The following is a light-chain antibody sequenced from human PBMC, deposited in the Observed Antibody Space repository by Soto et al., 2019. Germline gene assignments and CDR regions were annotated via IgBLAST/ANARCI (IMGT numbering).Light chain of an antibody. V-gene: IGKV3-15*01. CDR2: GAS. J-gene: IGKJ1*01. CDR1: QSVSSN. Sequence: EIVLTQSPATLSLYPRERATLSCRASQSVSSNLAWYQQKPGQAPRLLIYGASTRATGFPARFSGRGSGTEFTLTISSLQSEDFAVYYCQQYNNWPLTFGQGTKVDI. CDR3: QQYNNWPLT.